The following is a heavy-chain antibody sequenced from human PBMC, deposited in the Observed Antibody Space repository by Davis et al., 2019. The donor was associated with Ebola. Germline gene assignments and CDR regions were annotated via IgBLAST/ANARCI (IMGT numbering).Heavy chain of an antibody. V-gene: IGHV3-23*01. Sequence: GESLKISCAASGFTFSSYAMSWVRQAPGKGLEWVSAISGSGGSTYYADSVKGRFTISRDNSKNTLYLQMNSLRAEDTAVYYCAKDISISTSSPYFDYWGQGTLVTVSS. CDR2: ISGSGGST. J-gene: IGHJ4*02. D-gene: IGHD2-2*01. CDR1: GFTFSSYA. CDR3: AKDISISTSSPYFDY.